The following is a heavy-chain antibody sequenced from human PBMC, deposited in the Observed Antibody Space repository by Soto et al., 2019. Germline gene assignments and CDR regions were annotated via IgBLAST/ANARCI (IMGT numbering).Heavy chain of an antibody. Sequence: QVQLVQSGAEVKKPGASVKVSCKASGYTFTSYGISWVRQAPGQGLEWMGWISGDNGNTNYAQKLQGRVPMTPDTSTSTAYTERRSLRSADTAVYYCASDRALEPGDYWGQGTLVTVSS. J-gene: IGHJ4*02. V-gene: IGHV1-18*01. CDR1: GYTFTSYG. CDR2: ISGDNGNT. D-gene: IGHD3-3*01. CDR3: ASDRALEPGDY.